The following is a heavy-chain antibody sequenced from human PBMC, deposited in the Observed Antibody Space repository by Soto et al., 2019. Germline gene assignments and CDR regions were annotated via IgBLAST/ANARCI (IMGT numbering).Heavy chain of an antibody. D-gene: IGHD3-10*01. CDR2: IYYSGST. V-gene: IGHV4-59*01. CDR3: ARTWGGFGDY. Sequence: SETLSLTCTVSGGSISSYYWSWIRQPPGKGLEWIGYIYYSGSTNYNPSLKSRVTISVDTSKNQFSLKLSSVTAADTAVYYCARTWGGFGDYWGQGTLVSVSS. CDR1: GGSISSYY. J-gene: IGHJ4*02.